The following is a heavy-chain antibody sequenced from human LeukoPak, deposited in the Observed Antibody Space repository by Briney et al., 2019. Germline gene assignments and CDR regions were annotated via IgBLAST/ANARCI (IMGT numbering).Heavy chain of an antibody. CDR1: GGSFSKYF. D-gene: IGHD6-13*01. J-gene: IGHJ5*02. CDR3: ARSKQQLVSRWFDP. Sequence: SETLSLTCAVYGGSFSKYFWTWIRQPPGKGLEWIGEINRSGSTNYNPSLKSRVTISVDTSKNQFSLKLSSVTAADTAVYYCARSKQQLVSRWFDPWGQGTLVTVSS. CDR2: INRSGST. V-gene: IGHV4-34*01.